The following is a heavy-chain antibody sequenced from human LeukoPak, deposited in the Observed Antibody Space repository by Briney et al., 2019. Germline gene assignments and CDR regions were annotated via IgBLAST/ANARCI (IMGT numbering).Heavy chain of an antibody. Sequence: GGSLRLSCVVSGFSFEHYGMHWVRQAPGKGLEWLSLISSFGDDASYADSVKGRFTVSRDNTKGSLYLQMNSLTSDDSGLYYCAKDRAYFYDNRGLIWGQGTLVTVSS. CDR2: ISSFGDDA. CDR3: AKDRAYFYDNRGLI. D-gene: IGHD3-22*01. V-gene: IGHV3-43*02. J-gene: IGHJ4*01. CDR1: GFSFEHYG.